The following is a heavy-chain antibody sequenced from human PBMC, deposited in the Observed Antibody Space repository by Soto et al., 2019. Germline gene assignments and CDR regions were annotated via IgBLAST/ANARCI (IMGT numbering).Heavy chain of an antibody. CDR2: ISRTGSRT. J-gene: IGHJ4*02. V-gene: IGHV3-23*01. CDR3: AKESTGLYETNYFDY. Sequence: VQLSESGGGLVQPGGSLRLSCAASGFTFRSYAMSWVRQAPGKGLEWVSAISRTGSRTYYADFVKGRFTLSRDNSKNTLYLQMNSLRAEDTAVYYCAKESTGLYETNYFDYWGKGTLVTVSS. D-gene: IGHD3-16*01. CDR1: GFTFRSYA.